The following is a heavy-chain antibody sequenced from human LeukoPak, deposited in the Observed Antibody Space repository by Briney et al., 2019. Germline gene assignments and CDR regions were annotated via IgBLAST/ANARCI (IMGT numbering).Heavy chain of an antibody. CDR1: GYTFSDFY. V-gene: IGHV1-2*02. CDR2: INPNSGGT. Sequence: ASVKVSCKSSGYTFSDFYIHWVRQAPGQGLEWMGWINPNSGGTNYAQKFQGRVSMTRDTSIRTAYMDLSSLRSDDTAMYYCARAYCRGDCPSGGYWGQGTLVTVSS. J-gene: IGHJ4*02. CDR3: ARAYCRGDCPSGGY. D-gene: IGHD2-21*02.